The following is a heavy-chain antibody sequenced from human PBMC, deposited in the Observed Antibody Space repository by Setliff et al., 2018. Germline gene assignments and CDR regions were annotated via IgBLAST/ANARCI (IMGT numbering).Heavy chain of an antibody. D-gene: IGHD2-2*01. J-gene: IGHJ3*02. Sequence: SETLSLTCTVSGGSVGSGSNYWGWIRQPAGKGLEWIGLIQSTGSTNYNPSLQSRVTISIDTSKNQFSLILRSVTAADTAVYYCARGRMRGSCSGPSCTYDPFDIWGQGTPVTVSS. CDR1: GGSVGSGSNY. V-gene: IGHV4-61*10. CDR3: ARGRMRGSCSGPSCTYDPFDI. CDR2: IQSTGST.